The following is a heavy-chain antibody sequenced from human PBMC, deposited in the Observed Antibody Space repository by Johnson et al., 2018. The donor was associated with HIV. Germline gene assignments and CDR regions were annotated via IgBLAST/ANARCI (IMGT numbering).Heavy chain of an antibody. CDR3: ASGVTARTPVFM. CDR1: AFTFSNYA. CDR2: ISHDGSNK. D-gene: IGHD6-6*01. V-gene: IGHV3-30*04. J-gene: IGHJ3*02. Sequence: QVQLVESGRGVVQPGRSLRLSCTASAFTFSNYALHWVRQAPGTGLEWIAVISHDGSNKYYTNSVKGRFTISRDNSRNTIDLQMNILRPEDTAVYYCASGVTARTPVFMWGQGTMVTVSS.